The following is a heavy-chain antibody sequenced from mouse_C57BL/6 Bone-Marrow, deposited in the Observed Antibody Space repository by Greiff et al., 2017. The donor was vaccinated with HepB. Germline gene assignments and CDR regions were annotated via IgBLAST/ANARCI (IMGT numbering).Heavy chain of an antibody. Sequence: EVNVVESGGGLVQPKGSLKLSCAASGFSFNTYAMNWVRQAPGKGLEWVARIRSKSNNYATYYADSVKDRFTISRDDSESMLYLQMNNLKTEDTAMYYGVRHESSYDYEDYYAMDYWGQGTSVTVSS. J-gene: IGHJ4*01. D-gene: IGHD2-4*01. CDR1: GFSFNTYA. CDR2: IRSKSNNYAT. V-gene: IGHV10-1*01. CDR3: VRHESSYDYEDYYAMDY.